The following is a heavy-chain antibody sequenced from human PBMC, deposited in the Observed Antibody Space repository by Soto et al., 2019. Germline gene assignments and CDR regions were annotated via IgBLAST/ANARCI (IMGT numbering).Heavy chain of an antibody. D-gene: IGHD2-8*02. Sequence: EVRLVESGGDLVKSGGSLRLSCVGSGFLFRNYEMNWVRQAPGKGLEWLAHISTTGGHVSESDSVKGRFTISRDNNKHTTYLQMNRLRNEGTGVYYCVRQPYWAPPFVSWGQGTLVNVSS. CDR2: ISTTGGHV. V-gene: IGHV3-48*03. J-gene: IGHJ5*02. CDR1: GFLFRNYE. CDR3: VRQPYWAPPFVS.